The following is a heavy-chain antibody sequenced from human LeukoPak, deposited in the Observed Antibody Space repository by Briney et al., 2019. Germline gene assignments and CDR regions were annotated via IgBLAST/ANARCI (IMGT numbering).Heavy chain of an antibody. CDR2: ISSSSSYI. D-gene: IGHD3-10*01. CDR3: AKGGRITMVRGVNNWFDP. Sequence: GGSLRLSCAASGFTFSSYSMNWVRQAPGKGLEWVSSISSSSSYIYYADSVKGRFTISRDNSKNTLYLQMNSLRAEDTAVYYCAKGGRITMVRGVNNWFDPWGQGTLVTVSS. CDR1: GFTFSSYS. J-gene: IGHJ5*02. V-gene: IGHV3-21*04.